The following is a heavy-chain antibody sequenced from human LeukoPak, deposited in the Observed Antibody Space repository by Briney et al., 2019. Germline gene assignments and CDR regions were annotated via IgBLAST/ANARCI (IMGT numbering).Heavy chain of an antibody. Sequence: GASVKVSCKASGYTFTSYAMHWVRQAPGQRLEWMGWINAGNGNTKYSQEFQGRVTITRDTSASTAYMELSSLRSEDMAVYYCARSYDILTGYPEHNNWFDPWGQGTLVTVSS. V-gene: IGHV1-3*03. CDR3: ARSYDILTGYPEHNNWFDP. CDR1: GYTFTSYA. D-gene: IGHD3-9*01. J-gene: IGHJ5*02. CDR2: INAGNGNT.